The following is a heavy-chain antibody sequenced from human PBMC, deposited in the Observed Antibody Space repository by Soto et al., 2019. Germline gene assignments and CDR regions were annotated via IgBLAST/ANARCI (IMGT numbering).Heavy chain of an antibody. CDR3: ARHPRNFWFDP. V-gene: IGHV4-34*01. D-gene: IGHD4-4*01. Sequence: SETLSLTCAVYGGSFSGYYWSWIRQPPGKGLEWIGEINHSGSTNYNPSLKSRVTVSVDTSKNQFSLKLSSVTAADTAVYYCARHPRNFWFDPWGQATLVTVSS. CDR2: INHSGST. CDR1: GGSFSGYY. J-gene: IGHJ5*02.